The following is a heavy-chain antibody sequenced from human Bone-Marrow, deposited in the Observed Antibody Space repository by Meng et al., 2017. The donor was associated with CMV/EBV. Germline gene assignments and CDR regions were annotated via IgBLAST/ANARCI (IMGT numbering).Heavy chain of an antibody. CDR2: ISASGGSA. Sequence: GESLKISCAASGFTFSSYAMNWVRQAPGKGLEWVSAISASGGSAYYADLVKGRFTISRDNSKNTLYLQMNSLRVEDTAVYYCAKGGLLAARGQGTLGTVSS. CDR3: AKGGLLAA. CDR1: GFTFSSYA. J-gene: IGHJ4*02. D-gene: IGHD2-15*01. V-gene: IGHV3-23*01.